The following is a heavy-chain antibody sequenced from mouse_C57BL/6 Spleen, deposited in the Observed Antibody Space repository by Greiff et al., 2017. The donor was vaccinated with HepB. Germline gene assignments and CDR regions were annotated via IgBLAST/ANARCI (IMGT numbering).Heavy chain of an antibody. Sequence: QVHVQQSGAELARPGASVKMSCKASGYTFTSYSMHWVKQRPGQGLEWIGYINPSSGYTKYNQKFKDKATLTADKSSSTAYMQLSSLTSEDSAVYYGAREGGNWAYWGQGTLVTVSA. V-gene: IGHV1-4*01. CDR1: GYTFTSYS. CDR3: AREGGNWAY. J-gene: IGHJ3*01. D-gene: IGHD4-1*01. CDR2: INPSSGYT.